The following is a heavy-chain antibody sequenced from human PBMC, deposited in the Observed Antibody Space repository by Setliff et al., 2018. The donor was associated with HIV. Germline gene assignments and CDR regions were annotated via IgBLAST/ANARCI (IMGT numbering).Heavy chain of an antibody. CDR1: GFSFSNYA. Sequence: LSLSCVASGFSFSNYAMNWVRQAPGKGLEWVSGSGRGGNVYYADSVKGRFTISGDNSKNTMYLQMSSLRAEDTAVYYCARDLVDRGRFDYWGHGTLVTVSS. V-gene: IGHV3-23*01. J-gene: IGHJ4*01. D-gene: IGHD2-15*01. CDR3: ARDLVDRGRFDY. CDR2: SGRGGNV.